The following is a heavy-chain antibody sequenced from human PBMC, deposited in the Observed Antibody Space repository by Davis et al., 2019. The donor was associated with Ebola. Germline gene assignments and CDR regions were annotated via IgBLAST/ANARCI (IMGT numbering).Heavy chain of an antibody. CDR1: GFTFSGSA. CDR2: IRSKANSYAT. J-gene: IGHJ4*02. V-gene: IGHV3-73*01. CDR3: TSETTVIDY. D-gene: IGHD4-17*01. Sequence: GESLKISCAASGFTFSGSAMHWVRQASGEGLEWVGRIRSKANSYATAYAASVKGRFTISRDDSKNTAYLQMNSLKTEDTAVYYCTSETTVIDYWGQGTLVTVSS.